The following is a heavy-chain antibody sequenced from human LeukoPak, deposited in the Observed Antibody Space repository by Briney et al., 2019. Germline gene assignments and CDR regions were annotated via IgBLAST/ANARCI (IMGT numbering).Heavy chain of an antibody. D-gene: IGHD5-18*01. CDR2: ISWNSGSI. J-gene: IGHJ4*02. CDR1: GFTFDDYA. CDR3: AKQGRVDTAMAFFDY. Sequence: GRSLRLSCAASGFTFDDYAMHWVRQAPGKGLEWVSGISWNSGSIGYADSVKGRFTTSRDNAKNSLYLQMNSLRAEDTALYYCAKQGRVDTAMAFFDYWGQGTLVTVSS. V-gene: IGHV3-9*01.